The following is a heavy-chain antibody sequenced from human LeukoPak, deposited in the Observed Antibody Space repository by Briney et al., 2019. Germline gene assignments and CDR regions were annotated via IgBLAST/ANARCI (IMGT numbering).Heavy chain of an antibody. CDR1: GGSISSYY. J-gene: IGHJ6*02. CDR3: ARDAIFGYSYGLYYGMDV. D-gene: IGHD5-18*01. Sequence: SETLSLTCTVSGGSISSYYWSWIRQPAGKGLEWIGRLYTSGSTNYNPSLKSRVTMSVDTSKNQFSLKLSSVTAADTAVYYCARDAIFGYSYGLYYGMDVWGQGTTVTVSS. V-gene: IGHV4-4*07. CDR2: LYTSGST.